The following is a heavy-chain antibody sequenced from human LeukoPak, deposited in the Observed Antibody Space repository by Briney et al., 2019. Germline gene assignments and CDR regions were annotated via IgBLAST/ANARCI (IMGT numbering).Heavy chain of an antibody. V-gene: IGHV3-30*01. CDR3: ARDDSGSYFSKTAFDY. Sequence: GRSLRLSCAASGFTFSSYAMHWVRPAPGKGREWVAVISYDGSNKYYADSVKGRFTISRDNSKNTLYLQMNNLRAEDTAVYYCARDDSGSYFSKTAFDYWGQGTLVTVSS. D-gene: IGHD1-26*01. CDR2: ISYDGSNK. J-gene: IGHJ4*02. CDR1: GFTFSSYA.